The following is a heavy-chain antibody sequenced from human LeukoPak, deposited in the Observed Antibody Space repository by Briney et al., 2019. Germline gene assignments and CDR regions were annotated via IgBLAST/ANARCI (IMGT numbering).Heavy chain of an antibody. Sequence: SENLSRTCFVSGGSISSHYWTWIRQRPGKGLERIGDIFYTGSTTYSPSLKSRATISIETSKNQISLKLRSVTAADTAVYFCARVNWGGFDIWGQGTLATVSS. CDR2: IFYTGST. CDR1: GGSISSHY. CDR3: ARVNWGGFDI. V-gene: IGHV4-59*11. J-gene: IGHJ3*02. D-gene: IGHD7-27*01.